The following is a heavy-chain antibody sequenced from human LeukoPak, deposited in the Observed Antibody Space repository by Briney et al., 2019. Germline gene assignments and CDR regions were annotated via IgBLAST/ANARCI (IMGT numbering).Heavy chain of an antibody. CDR2: ISYSGST. Sequence: SETLSLTCTVSGASINNYYWSWIRQPPGKGLEWIGYISYSGSTNYNPSLKSRVTISIGTSTKQFFLRLSSVTAADTAVYYCARVPRSSGTYWLDPYYFDYWGQGTLVTVSS. CDR3: ARVPRSSGTYWLDPYYFDY. CDR1: GASINNYY. J-gene: IGHJ4*02. V-gene: IGHV4-59*01. D-gene: IGHD1-26*01.